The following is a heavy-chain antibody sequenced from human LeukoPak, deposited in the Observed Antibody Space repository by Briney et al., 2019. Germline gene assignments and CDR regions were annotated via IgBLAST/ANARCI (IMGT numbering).Heavy chain of an antibody. J-gene: IGHJ3*02. CDR3: ARDCSSTSCYISDAFDI. V-gene: IGHV1-18*01. CDR2: ISAYNGNT. Sequence: ASVKVSCKASGYTFTSYGISWVRQAPGQGLEGMGWISAYNGNTNYAQKLQGRVTMTTDTSTSTAYMELRSLRSDDTAVYYCARDCSSTSCYISDAFDIWGQGTMVTVSS. CDR1: GYTFTSYG. D-gene: IGHD2-2*02.